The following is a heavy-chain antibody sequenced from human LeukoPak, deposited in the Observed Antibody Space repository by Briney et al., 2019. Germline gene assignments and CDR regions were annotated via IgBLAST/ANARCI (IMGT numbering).Heavy chain of an antibody. CDR1: GFIYNNYA. CDR3: AKDNRRHYTSGPNPDSLH. J-gene: IGHJ4*02. Sequence: GGSLRLSCAGSGFIYNNYAMHWVRQPPGRGLEWVSGISWNSGSIDYADSVKGRFTIPKDNAKNSLYLQMNSLRVEDTAFYYCAKDNRRHYTSGPNPDSLHWGQGALVTVSS. V-gene: IGHV3-9*01. CDR2: ISWNSGSI. D-gene: IGHD6-19*01.